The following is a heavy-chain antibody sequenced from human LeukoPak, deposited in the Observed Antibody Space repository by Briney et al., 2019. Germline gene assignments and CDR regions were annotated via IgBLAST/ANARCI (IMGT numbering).Heavy chain of an antibody. D-gene: IGHD3-10*01. J-gene: IGHJ4*02. V-gene: IGHV3-30*03. Sequence: PGGSLRLSCAAAGFRFSSRGMHWIRQAPGKGLEWVAIISYDGRNTYYPDSEKGRFTISRDNSKNALYLQMNRLRAEDTAVYYCASWEGSGSYYDYWGQGTLVTVSS. CDR1: GFRFSSRG. CDR2: ISYDGRNT. CDR3: ASWEGSGSYYDY.